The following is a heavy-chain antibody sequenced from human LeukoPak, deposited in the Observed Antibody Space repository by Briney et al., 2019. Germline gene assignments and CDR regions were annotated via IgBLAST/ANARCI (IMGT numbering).Heavy chain of an antibody. Sequence: SVKVYCKASGGTFSSYAISWVRQAPGQGLEWMGGIIPIFGTANYAQKFQGRVTITADESTSTAYMELSSLRSEDTAVYYCASMTTVTTWLDYWGQGTLVTVSS. J-gene: IGHJ4*02. CDR1: GGTFSSYA. CDR2: IIPIFGTA. CDR3: ASMTTVTTWLDY. V-gene: IGHV1-69*01. D-gene: IGHD4-17*01.